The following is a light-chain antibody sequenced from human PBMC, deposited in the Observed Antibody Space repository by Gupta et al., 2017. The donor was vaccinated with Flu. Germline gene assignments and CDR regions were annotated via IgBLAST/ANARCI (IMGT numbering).Light chain of an antibody. J-gene: IGKJ2*03. CDR2: AAS. V-gene: IGKV1-39*01. CDR3: QQSYSTPHQVHS. CDR1: QSISSY. Sequence: DIQMTQSPSSLSASVGDRVTITCRASQSISSYLNWYQQKPGKAPKLLIYAASSLQSGVPSRFSGRGSGTDFTLTISSRQPEDFATYYGQQSYSTPHQVHSFGQGTKLEIK.